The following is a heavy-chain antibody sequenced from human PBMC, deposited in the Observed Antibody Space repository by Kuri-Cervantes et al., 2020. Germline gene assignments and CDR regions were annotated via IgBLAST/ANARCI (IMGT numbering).Heavy chain of an antibody. CDR3: ARGTAPDY. CDR1: GGSFSGYY. J-gene: IGHJ4*02. Sequence: ESLKISCAVYGGSFSGYYWSWIRQPPGKGLEWIGEINHSGSTNYNPSLKSRVTISVDTSKNQFSLKLSSVTAADTAVYYCARGTAPDYWGQGTLVTVSS. D-gene: IGHD4-17*01. V-gene: IGHV4-34*01. CDR2: INHSGST.